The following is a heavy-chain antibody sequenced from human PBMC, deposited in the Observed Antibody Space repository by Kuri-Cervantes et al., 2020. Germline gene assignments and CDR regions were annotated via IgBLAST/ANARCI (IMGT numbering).Heavy chain of an antibody. J-gene: IGHJ4*02. Sequence: ASVKVSCKASGYTFTSYYMHWVRQAPGQGLEWMGIINPSGGSTNYAEKFQSRVTMTRDTSTNTVYMELSSLRSEDTAVYYCASGGYDTSGFDYWGQGTLVTVSS. CDR2: INPSGGST. V-gene: IGHV1-46*01. CDR1: GYTFTSYY. D-gene: IGHD3-22*01. CDR3: ASGGYDTSGFDY.